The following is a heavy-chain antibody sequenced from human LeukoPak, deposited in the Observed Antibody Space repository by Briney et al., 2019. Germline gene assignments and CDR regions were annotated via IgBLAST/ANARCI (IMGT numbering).Heavy chain of an antibody. V-gene: IGHV1-2*02. CDR2: INPNSGGT. CDR1: GYTFTGYY. Sequence: ASVKVSCKASGYTFTGYYMHWVRQAPGQGLEWMGWINPNSGGTNYAQKFQGRVTMTRDTSISTAYMELSRLRSDDTAVYYCARENSGYDSDAFDIWGQGTMVTVSS. CDR3: ARENSGYDSDAFDI. D-gene: IGHD5-12*01. J-gene: IGHJ3*02.